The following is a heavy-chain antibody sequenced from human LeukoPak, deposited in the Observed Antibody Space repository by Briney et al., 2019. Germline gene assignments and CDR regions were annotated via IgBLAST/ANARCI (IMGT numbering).Heavy chain of an antibody. D-gene: IGHD3-16*01. CDR1: GGSISSYY. CDR2: IYYSGST. CDR3: ARVHDPHEYYYYYYYMDV. J-gene: IGHJ6*03. V-gene: IGHV4-59*01. Sequence: SETLSLTCTVSGGSISSYYWSWIRQPPGKGLEWIGYIYYSGSTNYNPSLKSRVTISVDTSKNQFSLKLSSVTAADTAVYYCARVHDPHEYYYYYYYMDVWGKETTVTVSS.